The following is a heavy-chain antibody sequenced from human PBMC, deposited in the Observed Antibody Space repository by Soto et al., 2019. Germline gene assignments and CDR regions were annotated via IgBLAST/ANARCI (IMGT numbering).Heavy chain of an antibody. J-gene: IGHJ3*02. CDR2: MNPNSGNT. D-gene: IGHD3-3*01. CDR3: ARGDYDFWSLNAAFDI. Sequence: ASVKVSCKASGYTFTSYDINWVRQAPGQGLEWMGWMNPNSGNTGYAQKFQGRVTMTRNTSISTAYMELSSLRSEDTAVYYCARGDYDFWSLNAAFDIWGQGTMVTVSS. CDR1: GYTFTSYD. V-gene: IGHV1-8*01.